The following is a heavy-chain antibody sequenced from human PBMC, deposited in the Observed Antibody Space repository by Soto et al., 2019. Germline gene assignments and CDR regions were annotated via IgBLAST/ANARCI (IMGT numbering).Heavy chain of an antibody. Sequence: PGGSLRLSCSASGFTFEDFAMHWVRRVPGKGQEWVAGNRWNGEAVGYAASVKGRCTSSRDNARKLLFLQMNSLRVDDTALYYCVKDGEAASPGWFDTWGQGTQVTISS. D-gene: IGHD6-6*01. CDR3: VKDGEAASPGWFDT. CDR2: NRWNGEAV. V-gene: IGHV3-9*01. J-gene: IGHJ5*02. CDR1: GFTFEDFA.